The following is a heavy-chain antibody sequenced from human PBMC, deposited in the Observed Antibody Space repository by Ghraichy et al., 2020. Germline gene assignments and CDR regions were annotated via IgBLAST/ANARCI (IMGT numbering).Heavy chain of an antibody. V-gene: IGHV1-18*04. D-gene: IGHD3-10*01. Sequence: ASVKVSCKASGYTFTSYGISWVRQAPGQGLEWMGWISAYNGNTNYAQKLQGRVTMTTDTSTSTAYMELRSLRSDDTAVYYCARGETEVMVRRRSRGYYYGMDVWGQGTTVTVSS. CDR2: ISAYNGNT. CDR3: ARGETEVMVRRRSRGYYYGMDV. CDR1: GYTFTSYG. J-gene: IGHJ6*02.